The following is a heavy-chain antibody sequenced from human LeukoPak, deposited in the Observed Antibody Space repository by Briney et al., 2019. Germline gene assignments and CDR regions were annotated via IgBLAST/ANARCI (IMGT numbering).Heavy chain of an antibody. V-gene: IGHV3-74*01. D-gene: IGHD3-10*01. CDR3: ARGGSGIEY. J-gene: IGHJ4*02. CDR1: GFTFSSYW. Sequence: GGSLRLSYAASGFTFSSYWMYWVRQAPGKGLVWVSRINSGGSSSGYADSVKGRFTISRDNAKNTLYLQMNSLRAEDTALYYCARGGSGIEYWGQGTLVTVSS. CDR2: INSGGSSS.